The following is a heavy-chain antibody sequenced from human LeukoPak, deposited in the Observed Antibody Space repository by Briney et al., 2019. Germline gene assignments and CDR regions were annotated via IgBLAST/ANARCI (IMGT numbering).Heavy chain of an antibody. V-gene: IGHV1-69*01. J-gene: IGHJ4*02. CDR3: AKDAGPQQLVFFDS. D-gene: IGHD6-6*01. CDR1: GGTFSSYA. CDR2: IIPIFGTA. Sequence: GASVKVSCKASGGTFSSYAISWVRQAPGQGLEWMGGIIPIFGTANYAQKFQGRVTITADESTSTAYMELSSLRSEDTAVYYCAKDAGPQQLVFFDSWGQGTLVTVSS.